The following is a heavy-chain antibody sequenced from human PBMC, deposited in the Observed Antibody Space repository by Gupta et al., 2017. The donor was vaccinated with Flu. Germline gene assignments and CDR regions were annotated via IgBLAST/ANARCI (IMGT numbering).Heavy chain of an antibody. CDR3: ARSYYDSSGYYYAY. D-gene: IGHD3-22*01. CDR1: GGSISSSSYY. V-gene: IGHV4-39*01. Sequence: QLQLQESGPGLVKPSETLSLTCTVSGGSISSSSYYWGWIRQPPGKGLEWIGSIYYSGSTYYNPSLKSRVTISVDTSKNQFSLKLSSVTAADTAVYYCARSYYDSSGYYYAYWGQGTLVTVSS. J-gene: IGHJ4*02. CDR2: IYYSGST.